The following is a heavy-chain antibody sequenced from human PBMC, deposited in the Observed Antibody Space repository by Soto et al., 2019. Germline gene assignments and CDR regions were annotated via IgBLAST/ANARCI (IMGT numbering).Heavy chain of an antibody. V-gene: IGHV1-18*01. J-gene: IGHJ4*02. CDR3: AARADCTSNSCYRYFDY. Sequence: ASVKVSCKASGYTFTNYGISWVRQAPGQGLKWMGWISVYNGDTNYARKFQGRVTMTTDTSTRTAYMELRSLRSDDTAVYYCAARADCTSNSCYRYFDYWGQGTLVTVSS. D-gene: IGHD2-2*01. CDR2: ISVYNGDT. CDR1: GYTFTNYG.